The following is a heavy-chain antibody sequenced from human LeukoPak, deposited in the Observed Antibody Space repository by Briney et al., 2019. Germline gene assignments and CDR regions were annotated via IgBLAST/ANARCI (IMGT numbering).Heavy chain of an antibody. CDR1: GGSFSGYY. CDR3: ASLYSSSWYVSYYYYYYGMDV. Sequence: SETLSLTCAVYGGSFSGYYWSWLRQPPGKGLEWIGEINHSGSTNYNPSLKSRVTISVDTSKNQFSLKLSSVTAADTAVYYCASLYSSSWYVSYYYYYYGMDVWGQGTRSPSP. D-gene: IGHD6-13*01. CDR2: INHSGST. J-gene: IGHJ6*02. V-gene: IGHV4-34*01.